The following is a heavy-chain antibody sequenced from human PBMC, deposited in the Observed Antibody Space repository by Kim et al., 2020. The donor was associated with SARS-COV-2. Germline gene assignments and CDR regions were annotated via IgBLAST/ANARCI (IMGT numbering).Heavy chain of an antibody. CDR2: IYYSGST. CDR3: ARDLKSSLLWFGAIDMGHWFDP. V-gene: IGHV4-31*03. J-gene: IGHJ5*02. Sequence: SQTLSLTCTVSGGSISSGGYYWSWIRQHPGKGLEWIGYIYYSGSTYYNPSLKSRVTISVDTSKNQFSLKLSSVTAADTAVYYCARDLKSSLLWFGAIDMGHWFDPWGQGTLVTVSS. D-gene: IGHD3-10*01. CDR1: GGSISSGGYY.